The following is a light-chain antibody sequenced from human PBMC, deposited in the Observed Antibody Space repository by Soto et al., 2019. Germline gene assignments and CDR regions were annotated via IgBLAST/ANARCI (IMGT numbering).Light chain of an antibody. CDR1: QSVTSN. Sequence: EIVMTQSPATLSVSPGERATLSCRASQSVTSNYLAWYQQKPGQAPRLLIYGASTRATGIPARFSGSGSGTEFTLTISSLQSEDFAVYYCQQRSNWWTFGQGTKVDI. J-gene: IGKJ1*01. V-gene: IGKV3-15*01. CDR2: GAS. CDR3: QQRSNWWT.